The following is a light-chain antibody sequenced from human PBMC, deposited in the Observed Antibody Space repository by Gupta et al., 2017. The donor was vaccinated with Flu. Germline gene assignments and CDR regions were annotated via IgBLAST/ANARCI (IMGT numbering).Light chain of an antibody. V-gene: IGLV2-11*01. J-gene: IGLJ3*02. CDR1: SRDVGRYNV. CDR2: DVR. Sequence: QSALTQPRPVSGSPGQSVTISCPGTSRDVGRYNVVSWFQQYPGKAPKLMIYDVRKRPSGVPDRFSGAKSGNTASLTISGLQAEDEADYYCSSYAGSYTWVCGGGSELTVL. CDR3: SSYAGSYTWV.